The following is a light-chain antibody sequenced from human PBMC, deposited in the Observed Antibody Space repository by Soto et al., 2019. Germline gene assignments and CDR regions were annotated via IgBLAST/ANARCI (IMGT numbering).Light chain of an antibody. Sequence: EIVLTQSPATLSLSPGERATLSCRASQSVSSYLAWYQQKPGQAPRLLIYDASNRATGIPARFSGSGSATDFTLTISSLEPEDFAVYCCQQRSNWITFGQGTRLEIK. V-gene: IGKV3-11*01. J-gene: IGKJ5*01. CDR3: QQRSNWIT. CDR1: QSVSSY. CDR2: DAS.